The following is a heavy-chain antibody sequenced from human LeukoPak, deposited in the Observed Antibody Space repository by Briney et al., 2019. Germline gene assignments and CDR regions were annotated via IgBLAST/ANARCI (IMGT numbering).Heavy chain of an antibody. V-gene: IGHV4-31*03. CDR1: GGSISSGGYY. D-gene: IGHD3-22*01. J-gene: IGHJ4*02. CDR2: IYYSGST. CDR3: ARGYDDSSGYYYPPFDY. Sequence: SETLSLTCTVSGGSISSGGYYWSWIRQHPGKGLEWIGYIYYSGSTYYNPSLKRRVTISVDTSKNQFSLKLSSVTAADTAVYYCARGYDDSSGYYYPPFDYWGQGTLVTVSS.